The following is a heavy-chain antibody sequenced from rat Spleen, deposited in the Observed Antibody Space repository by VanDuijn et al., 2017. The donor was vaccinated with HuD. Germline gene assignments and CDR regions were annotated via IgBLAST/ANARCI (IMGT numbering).Heavy chain of an antibody. J-gene: IGHJ3*01. CDR2: ISYGDSSGHSGT. CDR3: VRQDTSGYSNWFAY. CDR1: GFTFSDYG. Sequence: EVQLVESGGGLVQPGRSLKLSCAASGFTFSDYGVAWVRQAPTTGLGWVATISYGDSSGHSGTYYRDSVKGRFTLSRDNAKSSLYLQMDSLRSEDTATYYCVRQDTSGYSNWFAYWGQGTLVSVSS. D-gene: IGHD4-3*01. V-gene: IGHV5-29*01.